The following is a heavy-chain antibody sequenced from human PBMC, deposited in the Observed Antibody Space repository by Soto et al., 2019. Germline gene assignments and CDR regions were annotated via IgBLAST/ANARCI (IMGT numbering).Heavy chain of an antibody. J-gene: IGHJ4*02. CDR1: GYTFTGYY. D-gene: IGHD3-10*01. CDR2: INPNSGGT. V-gene: IGHV1-2*02. CDR3: ARSYSYGSWWYFDY. Sequence: GASVKVSCKASGYTFTGYYMHWVRQAPGQGLEWMGWINPNSGGTNYAQKFQGRVTMTRDTSISTAYMELWGLGSDDTAVYYCARSYSYGSWWYFDYWGQGTQVTVSS.